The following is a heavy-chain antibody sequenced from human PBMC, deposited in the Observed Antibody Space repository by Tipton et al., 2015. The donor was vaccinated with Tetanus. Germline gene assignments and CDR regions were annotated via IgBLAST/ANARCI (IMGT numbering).Heavy chain of an antibody. J-gene: IGHJ1*01. V-gene: IGHV3-30*18. CDR3: AKGPVGATEYFQH. Sequence: SLRLSCAASGFTFSSYGMHWVRQAPGKGLEWVAVISYDGSNKYYADSVKGRFTISRDNSKNTLYLQMNSLRAEDTAVYYCAKGPVGATEYFQHWGQGTLVTVSS. CDR1: GFTFSSYG. CDR2: ISYDGSNK. D-gene: IGHD1-26*01.